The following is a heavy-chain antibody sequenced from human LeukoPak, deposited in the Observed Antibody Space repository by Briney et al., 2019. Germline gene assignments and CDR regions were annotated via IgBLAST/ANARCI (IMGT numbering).Heavy chain of an antibody. J-gene: IGHJ5*02. CDR2: IIPIFGIA. Sequence: GASVKVSCKASGGTFSSYAISWVRQAPGQGLEWMGRIIPIFGIANYAQKFQGGVTITADKSTSTAYMELSSLRSEDTAVYYRARVGRGDYDSSGFNWFDPWGQGTLVTVSS. D-gene: IGHD3-22*01. CDR1: GGTFSSYA. V-gene: IGHV1-69*04. CDR3: ARVGRGDYDSSGFNWFDP.